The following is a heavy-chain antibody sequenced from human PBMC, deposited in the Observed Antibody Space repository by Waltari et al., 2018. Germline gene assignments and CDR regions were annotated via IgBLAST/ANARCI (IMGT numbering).Heavy chain of an antibody. Sequence: QVQLVQSGAEVTEPGASVKVSCKASGYKFRDYGISWVRQAPGQGLEWMGWIYVYNENTRFAEKFEDRVTLTTDKVTETVYMDLTDLRPDDTAVYYCARVVTGVHEVNDNWGQGTLVIVS. CDR3: ARVVTGVHEVNDN. D-gene: IGHD3-16*02. J-gene: IGHJ4*02. V-gene: IGHV1-18*01. CDR1: GYKFRDYG. CDR2: IYVYNENT.